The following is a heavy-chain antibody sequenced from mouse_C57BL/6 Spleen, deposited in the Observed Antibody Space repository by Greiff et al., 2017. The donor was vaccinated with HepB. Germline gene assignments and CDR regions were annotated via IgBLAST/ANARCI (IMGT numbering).Heavy chain of an antibody. V-gene: IGHV5-4*01. J-gene: IGHJ2*01. D-gene: IGHD2-4*01. Sequence: DVHLVESGGGLVKPGGSLKLSCAASGFTFSSYAMSWVRQTPEKRLEWVATISDGGSYTYYPDNVKGRFTISRDNAKNNLYLQMSHLKSEDTAMYYCARDWGYDYNFDYWGQGTTLTVAS. CDR3: ARDWGYDYNFDY. CDR1: GFTFSSYA. CDR2: ISDGGSYT.